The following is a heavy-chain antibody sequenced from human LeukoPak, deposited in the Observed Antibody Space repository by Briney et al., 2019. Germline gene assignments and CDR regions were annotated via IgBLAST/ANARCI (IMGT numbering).Heavy chain of an antibody. J-gene: IGHJ4*02. CDR2: ISYGGNNE. CDR1: GFTFTSYS. Sequence: GGSLTLSCAASGFTFTSYSMHWVRQAPGKGLEWVAVISYGGNNEYYADSVKGRFTISRDNSKNTVYLQMNSLRTEDTAMYYCARGYGVPPKVGYWGQGTLVTVSS. D-gene: IGHD4-17*01. CDR3: ARGYGVPPKVGY. V-gene: IGHV3-30*03.